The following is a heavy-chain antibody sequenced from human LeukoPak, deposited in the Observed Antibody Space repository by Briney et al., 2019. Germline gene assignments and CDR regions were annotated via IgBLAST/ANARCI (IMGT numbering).Heavy chain of an antibody. Sequence: GGSLRLSCEGSGFTFSNYWMGWVRQAPGKGLQWVANIKTDGSEKYYVDSVKGRFTISRDNAKNSLYLQMNSLRAEDTAVYYCARDFHFAQHYYMDVWGKGTTVTVSS. CDR1: GFTFSNYW. CDR2: IKTDGSEK. V-gene: IGHV3-7*01. CDR3: ARDFHFAQHYYMDV. J-gene: IGHJ6*03. D-gene: IGHD2-2*01.